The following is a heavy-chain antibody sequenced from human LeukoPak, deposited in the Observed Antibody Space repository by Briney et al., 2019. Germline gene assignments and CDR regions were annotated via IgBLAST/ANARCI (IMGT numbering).Heavy chain of an antibody. Sequence: GESLRLSCAASGFRFKNFAMTLVRQAPGKGLEWVSTISATGGGAYYADSVKGRFTISRDNSKDTLSLQMNTLRAEDTAVYYCAKDVRRAEYCSGTTCYTSSFDYWGQGTLVTVSS. V-gene: IGHV3-23*01. J-gene: IGHJ4*02. CDR2: ISATGGGA. D-gene: IGHD2-2*02. CDR3: AKDVRRAEYCSGTTCYTSSFDY. CDR1: GFRFKNFA.